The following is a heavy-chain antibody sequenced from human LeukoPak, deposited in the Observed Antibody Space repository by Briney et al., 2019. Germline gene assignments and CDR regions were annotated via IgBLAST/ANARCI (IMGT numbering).Heavy chain of an antibody. J-gene: IGHJ4*02. V-gene: IGHV3-21*01. D-gene: IGHD3-22*01. CDR3: AIPYYYDSSGSENLDY. CDR2: ISSSSSYI. Sequence: PGGSLRLSCAASGFTFSSYAMSWVRQAPGKGLEWVSSISSSSSYIYYADSVKGRFTISRDNAKNSLYLQMNSLRAEDTAVYYCAIPYYYDSSGSENLDYWGQGTLVTVSS. CDR1: GFTFSSYA.